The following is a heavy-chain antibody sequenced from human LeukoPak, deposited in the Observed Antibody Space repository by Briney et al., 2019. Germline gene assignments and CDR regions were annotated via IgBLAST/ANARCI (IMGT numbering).Heavy chain of an antibody. V-gene: IGHV1-69*13. CDR1: GGTFISYA. CDR2: IIPIFGPA. CDR3: SGDLNWFDL. Sequence: GASVKVSCKASGGTFISYAISWVRQAPGEGLEWMGRIIPIFGPANYAQKFQGRLTITPDESTSTAYMELSSLRSEDTAVYYCSGDLNWFDLWGQGTLVTVSS. J-gene: IGHJ5*02.